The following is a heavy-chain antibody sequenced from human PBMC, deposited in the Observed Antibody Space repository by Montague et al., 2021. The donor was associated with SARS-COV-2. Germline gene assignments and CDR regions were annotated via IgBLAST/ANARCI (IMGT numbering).Heavy chain of an antibody. CDR1: GFTFSNYG. V-gene: IGHV3-33*01. CDR3: AGDCPSSGDCYRDY. CDR2: IWYDGSNK. Sequence: SLRLSCAASGFTFSNYGMHWVRQAPGKGLEWVAVIWYDGSNKYYADSVKGRFTVSRDNSKNTLYLQMNSLRAEDTAVYYCAGDCPSSGDCYRDYWGQGTLVTVSS. D-gene: IGHD2-21*02. J-gene: IGHJ4*02.